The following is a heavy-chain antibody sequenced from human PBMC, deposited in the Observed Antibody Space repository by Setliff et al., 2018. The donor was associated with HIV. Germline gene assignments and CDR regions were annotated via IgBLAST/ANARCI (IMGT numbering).Heavy chain of an antibody. V-gene: IGHV4-4*07. Sequence: PSETLSLTCAVSGGSISSNWWSWVRQSPGKGLEWIGRIYTSGSTNYNPSLKSRVTMSVDTSKNQFSLNLTSVTAADTAVYYCARGRFVGFDYWGQGTLVTVSS. CDR3: ARGRFVGFDY. J-gene: IGHJ4*02. CDR2: IYTSGST. D-gene: IGHD3-16*02. CDR1: GGSISSNW.